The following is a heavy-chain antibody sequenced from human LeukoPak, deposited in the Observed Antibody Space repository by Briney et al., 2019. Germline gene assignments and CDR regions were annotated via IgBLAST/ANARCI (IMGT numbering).Heavy chain of an antibody. Sequence: PGGSLTLSCAASGFTFSASAVHWVRQASGKGLEWIGRIRSKANNYATAYAGSLKGRFTVSRDDSKNTAYLQMNSLKTEDSAVYFCARDSSSEGPLDYWGQGTLVAVSS. J-gene: IGHJ4*02. V-gene: IGHV3-73*01. D-gene: IGHD6-6*01. CDR1: GFTFSASA. CDR3: ARDSSSEGPLDY. CDR2: IRSKANNYAT.